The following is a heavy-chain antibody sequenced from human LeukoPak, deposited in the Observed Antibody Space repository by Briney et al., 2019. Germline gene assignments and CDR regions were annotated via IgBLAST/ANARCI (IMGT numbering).Heavy chain of an antibody. V-gene: IGHV4-38-2*01. CDR2: IYHSGST. CDR3: ARLTPTYYYDSSGYSSSDDY. Sequence: SETLSLTCAVFGYSISSGYFWGWIRQPPGKGLEWIGSIYHSGSTYYNPSLKSRVTISVDTSKNQFSLKLSSVTAADTAVYYCARLTPTYYYDSSGYSSSDDYWGQGTLVTVSS. D-gene: IGHD3-22*01. CDR1: GYSISSGYF. J-gene: IGHJ4*02.